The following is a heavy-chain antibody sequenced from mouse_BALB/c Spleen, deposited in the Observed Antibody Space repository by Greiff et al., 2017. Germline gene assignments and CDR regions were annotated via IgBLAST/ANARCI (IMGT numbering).Heavy chain of an antibody. Sequence: VQLQQSGAELAKPGASVKMSCKASGYTFTSYWMHWVKQRPGQGLEWIGYINPSTGYTEYNQKFKDKATLTADKSSSTAYMQLSSLTSEDSAVYYCARGDYEYFDYWGQGTTLTVSS. V-gene: IGHV1-7*01. J-gene: IGHJ2*01. CDR1: GYTFTSYW. D-gene: IGHD2-4*01. CDR3: ARGDYEYFDY. CDR2: INPSTGYT.